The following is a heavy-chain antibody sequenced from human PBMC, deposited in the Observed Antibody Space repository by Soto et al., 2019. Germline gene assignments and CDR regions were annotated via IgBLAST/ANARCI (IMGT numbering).Heavy chain of an antibody. CDR2: ISYDGGLQ. Sequence: QAQLVESGGGVVQPGRSLRLSCAASGFTFSSYGMHWVRQAPGTGLEWVAVISYDGGLQHYADSVKGRFTISRENSKNMVLLQMNSLRAEDKAVYYCVSDRGYGHASVPYSWGQGTLVSVSS. CDR1: GFTFSSYG. D-gene: IGHD5-18*01. CDR3: VSDRGYGHASVPYS. V-gene: IGHV3-30*03. J-gene: IGHJ4*02.